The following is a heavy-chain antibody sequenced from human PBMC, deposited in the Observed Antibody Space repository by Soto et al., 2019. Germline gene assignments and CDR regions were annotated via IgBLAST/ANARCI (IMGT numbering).Heavy chain of an antibody. Sequence: VKVSCKASGGTFSSYAISWVRQAPGQGLEWMGGIIPIFGTANYAQKFQGRVTITADGSTSTAYMELSSLRSEDTAVYYCARAWGGNWNYEGDYYYGMDVWGQGTTVTVSS. CDR1: GGTFSSYA. J-gene: IGHJ6*02. CDR3: ARAWGGNWNYEGDYYYGMDV. V-gene: IGHV1-69*01. D-gene: IGHD1-7*01. CDR2: IIPIFGTA.